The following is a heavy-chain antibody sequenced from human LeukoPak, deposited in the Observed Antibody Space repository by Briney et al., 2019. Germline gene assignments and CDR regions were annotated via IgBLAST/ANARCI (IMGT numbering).Heavy chain of an antibody. CDR2: ISAYNGNT. J-gene: IGHJ4*02. Sequence: ASVKVSCKASGYTFTSYGISWVRQAPGQELEWMGWISAYNGNTNYAQKLQGRVTMTTDTSTSTAYMELRSLRSDDTAVYYCARIIGYCSGGSCYWGDSDFDYWGQGTLVTVSS. CDR3: ARIIGYCSGGSCYWGDSDFDY. D-gene: IGHD2-15*01. V-gene: IGHV1-18*01. CDR1: GYTFTSYG.